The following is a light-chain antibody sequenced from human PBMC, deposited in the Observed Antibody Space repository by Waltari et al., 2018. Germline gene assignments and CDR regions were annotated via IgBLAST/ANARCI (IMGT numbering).Light chain of an antibody. V-gene: IGKV1-27*01. CDR2: AAS. CDR3: QKYNSALT. Sequence: DIQMTKSPSCLSESVGDRVTSICRASQGISNYLAWYHQKPGKVPKLLIYAASTLQSGVPSRFSGSGSGTDFTLTISSLQPEDVATYYCQKYNSALTFGGGTKVEIK. CDR1: QGISNY. J-gene: IGKJ4*01.